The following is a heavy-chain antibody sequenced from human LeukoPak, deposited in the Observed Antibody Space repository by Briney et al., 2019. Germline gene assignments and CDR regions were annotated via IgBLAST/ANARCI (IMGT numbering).Heavy chain of an antibody. D-gene: IGHD5-12*01. J-gene: IGHJ6*03. Sequence: ASVKVSCKASGYTFISYDINWVRQATGQGLEWMGWMNPNSGDTGYAQKFQGRITMTRNTPISTAYMELRSLRSEDTAVYYCARGGGGYSGYGGYYYYYMDVWGKGTTVTVSS. CDR3: ARGGGGYSGYGGYYYYYMDV. CDR1: GYTFISYD. CDR2: MNPNSGDT. V-gene: IGHV1-8*01.